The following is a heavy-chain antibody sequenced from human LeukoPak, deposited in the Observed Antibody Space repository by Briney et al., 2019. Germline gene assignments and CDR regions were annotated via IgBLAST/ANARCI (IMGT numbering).Heavy chain of an antibody. Sequence: GSLRLSCAASGFTVSSNYMSWVRQAPGKGLEWVSVIYSGGSTYYADSVKGRFTISRDNAKNSLYLQMNSLRAEDTAVYYCARPRRGYSYGFFDFWGQGTLVTVSS. CDR1: GFTVSSNY. CDR2: IYSGGST. D-gene: IGHD5-18*01. V-gene: IGHV3-53*01. J-gene: IGHJ4*02. CDR3: ARPRRGYSYGFFDF.